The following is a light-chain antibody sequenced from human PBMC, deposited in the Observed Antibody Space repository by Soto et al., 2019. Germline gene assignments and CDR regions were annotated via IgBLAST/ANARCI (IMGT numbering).Light chain of an antibody. Sequence: QSALTQPASVSGSPGQSITISCTGTSSDVGGYNYVSWYQQHPGKAPKFMIYDVSSRPSGVSNRFSGSKSGNTASLTISGLQAEDEADHYCSSYTSSNTLVFGGGTKLTVL. J-gene: IGLJ2*01. CDR3: SSYTSSNTLV. CDR2: DVS. CDR1: SSDVGGYNY. V-gene: IGLV2-14*03.